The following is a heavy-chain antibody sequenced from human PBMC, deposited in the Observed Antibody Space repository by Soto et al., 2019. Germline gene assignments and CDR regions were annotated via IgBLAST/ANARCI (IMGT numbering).Heavy chain of an antibody. D-gene: IGHD6-6*01. CDR2: LIPIFGTT. CDR1: GGSFSDYA. CDR3: ARSIGSSSFYFDF. Sequence: QVHLVQSGSAVKKPGSSVMVSCKASGGSFSDYAVSWVRQAPGQGLEWMGGLIPIFGTTNYAQKFQGRVTITADKSTNSAYMTLSSLTSEDTAVYFCARSIGSSSFYFDFWGQGTLITVSS. V-gene: IGHV1-69*06. J-gene: IGHJ4*02.